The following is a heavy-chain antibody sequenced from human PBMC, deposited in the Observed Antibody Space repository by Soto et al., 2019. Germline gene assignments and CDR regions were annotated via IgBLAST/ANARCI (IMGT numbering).Heavy chain of an antibody. CDR1: GYTFIAYY. V-gene: IGHV1-2*02. CDR3: ARDRASGSFDY. J-gene: IGHJ4*02. Sequence: QVQLVQSGAEVKKAGASVKVSCKASGYTFIAYYIHWVRQAPGQGLEWMGWINPDSGATNYAQKFQGRVTMTSDTSISAASMELSRLRSDDTAVYYCARDRASGSFDYWGQGTLVTVSS. D-gene: IGHD1-26*01. CDR2: INPDSGAT.